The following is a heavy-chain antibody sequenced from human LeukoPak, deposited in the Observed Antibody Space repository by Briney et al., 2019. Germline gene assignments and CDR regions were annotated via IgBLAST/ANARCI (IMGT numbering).Heavy chain of an antibody. J-gene: IGHJ3*01. CDR3: VKEGEGAFDL. Sequence: SVRGRLTISRDNSKNTLYVEMNSLTTEDTAVYYCVKEGEGAFDLWGQGTMVTVPS. V-gene: IGHV3-30*02.